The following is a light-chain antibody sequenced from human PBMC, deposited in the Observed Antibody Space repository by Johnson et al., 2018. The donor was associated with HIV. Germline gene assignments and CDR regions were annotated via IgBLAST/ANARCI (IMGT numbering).Light chain of an antibody. CDR2: DNH. J-gene: IGLJ1*01. CDR3: GTWDSSLSAYV. V-gene: IGLV1-51*01. CDR1: SSNVGSSF. Sequence: QSVLTQPPSVSAAPGQTVTISCSGSSSNVGSSFVSWYRQVPGTAPKLLIYDNHKRPSGIPDRFSGSKSGTSATLAITGLQTGDEADYYCGTWDSSLSAYVFGTGTKVTVL.